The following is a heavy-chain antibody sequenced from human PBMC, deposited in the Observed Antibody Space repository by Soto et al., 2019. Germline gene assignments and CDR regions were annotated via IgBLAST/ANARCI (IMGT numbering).Heavy chain of an antibody. V-gene: IGHV4-31*03. CDR3: GRGSSIAGLYYGMDG. Sequence: QVQLQESGPGLVKPSQTLSLTCTVSGGSISSGGYYWTWIRQHPGKGLEWIGYNYYSGITYYNPSLKSRVTXSXXXSXXQFSLKLSSVTAADTAVYYCGRGSSIAGLYYGMDGWGQGTTVTVSS. D-gene: IGHD6-6*01. CDR1: GGSISSGGYY. J-gene: IGHJ6*02. CDR2: NYYSGIT.